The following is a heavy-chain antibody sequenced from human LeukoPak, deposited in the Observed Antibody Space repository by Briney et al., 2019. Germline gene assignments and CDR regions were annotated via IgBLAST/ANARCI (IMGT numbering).Heavy chain of an antibody. CDR2: IYTSGST. D-gene: IGHD3-10*01. V-gene: IGHV4-4*07. CDR1: GGSISSYY. Sequence: SETLSLTCTVSGGSISSYYWSWIRQPAGKGLEWIGRIYTSGSTNYNPSLKSRVTISVDTSKNQFSLKLSSVTAADTAVYYCAIVDYYGSGTVFDCWGQGTLVTVSS. CDR3: AIVDYYGSGTVFDC. J-gene: IGHJ4*02.